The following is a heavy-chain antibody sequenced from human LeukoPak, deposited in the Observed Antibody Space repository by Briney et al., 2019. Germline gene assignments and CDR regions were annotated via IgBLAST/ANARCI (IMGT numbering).Heavy chain of an antibody. V-gene: IGHV3-48*03. CDR1: GFTFSSYE. Sequence: PGGSLRLSCAASGFTFSSYEMNWVRQAPGKGLEWVSYISSSGSTIYYADSVKGRFTISRDNAKNSLYLQMNSLRAEDTAVYYCATWYSSSWHPIYYYYYYMDVWGKGTTVTISS. CDR2: ISSSGSTI. J-gene: IGHJ6*03. D-gene: IGHD6-13*01. CDR3: ATWYSSSWHPIYYYYYYMDV.